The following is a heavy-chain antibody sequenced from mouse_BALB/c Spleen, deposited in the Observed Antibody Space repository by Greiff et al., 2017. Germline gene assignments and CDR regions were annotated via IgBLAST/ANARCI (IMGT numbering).Heavy chain of an antibody. CDR3: ARGGGLRRRWYFDV. CDR1: GYTFTSYW. J-gene: IGHJ1*01. CDR2: IDPSDSYT. D-gene: IGHD2-4*01. Sequence: QVQLQQPGAELVKPGASVKLSCKASGYTFTSYWMHWVKQRPGQGLEWIGEIDPSDSYTNYNQKFKGKATLTVDKSSSTAYMQLSSLTSEDSAVYFCARGGGLRRRWYFDVWGAGTTVTVSS. V-gene: IGHV1-69*02.